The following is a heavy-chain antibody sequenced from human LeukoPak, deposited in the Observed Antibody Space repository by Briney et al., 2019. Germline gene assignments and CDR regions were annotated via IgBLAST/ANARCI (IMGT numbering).Heavy chain of an antibody. Sequence: LSGGSLRLSCAASGFIFSSYGMHWVRQAPGKGLEWVAVISDDGSNKYSADSAKGRFTISRDNSKNTLYLQMNSLRAEDTAVYYCAKEFCSSSSCYTVGYFDDWGQGTLVTVSS. CDR2: ISDDGSNK. D-gene: IGHD2-2*02. V-gene: IGHV3-30*18. CDR3: AKEFCSSSSCYTVGYFDD. CDR1: GFIFSSYG. J-gene: IGHJ4*02.